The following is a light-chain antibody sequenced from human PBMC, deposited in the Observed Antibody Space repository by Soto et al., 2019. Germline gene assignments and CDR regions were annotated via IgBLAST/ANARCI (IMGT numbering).Light chain of an antibody. CDR2: AAS. Sequence: DIHMTQSRFSLSASVGYRVTITFRASQSISSYLNWYQQKPGKAPKLLIYAASSLQSGVPSRFSGSGSGTDFTLTISSLQPEDFATYYCQQSYSTPITFGQGTRLEI. J-gene: IGKJ5*01. CDR1: QSISSY. CDR3: QQSYSTPIT. V-gene: IGKV1-39*01.